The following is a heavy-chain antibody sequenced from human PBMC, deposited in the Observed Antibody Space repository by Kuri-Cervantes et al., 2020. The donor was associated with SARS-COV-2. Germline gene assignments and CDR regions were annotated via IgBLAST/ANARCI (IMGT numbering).Heavy chain of an antibody. CDR1: GFLFSDSA. J-gene: IGHJ6*03. Sequence: GESLKISCEVSGFLFSDSAIHWVRQASGKALQWVSSISGSGSYMYYADSVKGRFTISRDSAKNSVYLQMNSLRGEDTAVYYCARVAGEGPIYYYYMDVWGKGTTVTVSS. CDR3: ARVAGEGPIYYYYMDV. V-gene: IGHV3-21*01. CDR2: ISGSGSYM. D-gene: IGHD1-26*01.